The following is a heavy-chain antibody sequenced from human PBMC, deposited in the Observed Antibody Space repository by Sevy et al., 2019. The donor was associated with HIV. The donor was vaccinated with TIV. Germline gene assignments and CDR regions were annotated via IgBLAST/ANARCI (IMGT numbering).Heavy chain of an antibody. CDR2: TIPILGTV. CDR1: GGTFSSYG. V-gene: IGHV1-69*13. CDR3: ARGGGNGWYYFDY. J-gene: IGHJ4*02. Sequence: ASVKVSCKASGGTFSSYGISWVRQAPGQGLEWVGGTIPILGTVNYAQKFQGRVTITEDESTKTAYMELSGLRSGDTGVYCCARGGGNGWYYFDYWGQETLVTGSS. D-gene: IGHD6-19*01.